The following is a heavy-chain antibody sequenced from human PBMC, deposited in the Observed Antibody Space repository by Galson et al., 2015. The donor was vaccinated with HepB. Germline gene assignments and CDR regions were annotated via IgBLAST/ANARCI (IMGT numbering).Heavy chain of an antibody. J-gene: IGHJ4*02. D-gene: IGHD6-19*01. CDR3: AKDDGEQWLAQPLLDY. CDR1: GFTFSSYG. Sequence: SLRLSCAASGFTFSSYGMHWVRQAPGKGLEWVAVISYDGSNKYYADSVRGRFTISRDNSKNTLYLQMNSLRAEDTAVYYCAKDDGEQWLAQPLLDYWGQGTLVTVSS. CDR2: ISYDGSNK. V-gene: IGHV3-30*18.